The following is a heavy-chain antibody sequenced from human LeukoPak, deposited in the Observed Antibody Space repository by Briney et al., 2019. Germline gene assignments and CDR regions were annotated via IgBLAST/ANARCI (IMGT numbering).Heavy chain of an antibody. CDR3: TRDPRHFDS. J-gene: IGHJ5*01. CDR1: GITFSNYG. Sequence: PGGSLRLSCVISGITFSNYGFHWVRQAPGKGVEWVAYISGSGHDINYSDSVKGRFTISRDNAKNSLYLQMSSLRVEDTAVYYCTRDPRHFDSCGQGTLVTVSS. V-gene: IGHV3-21*05. D-gene: IGHD6-6*01. CDR2: ISGSGHDI.